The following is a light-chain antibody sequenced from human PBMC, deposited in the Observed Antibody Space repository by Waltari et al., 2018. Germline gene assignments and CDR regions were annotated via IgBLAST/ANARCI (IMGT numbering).Light chain of an antibody. J-gene: IGLJ2*01. V-gene: IGLV3-19*01. CDR1: RLRRCY. CDR3: HSRDTTSTRL. Sequence: SSELTQDPAVSVALGQTVRIRCQGDRLRRCYASWYQQRPGQDPILVLYGQNNRPSGIPDRFSGSTSGNTASLTITRAQAEDEGDYFCHSRDTTSTRLFGGGTRVTV. CDR2: GQN.